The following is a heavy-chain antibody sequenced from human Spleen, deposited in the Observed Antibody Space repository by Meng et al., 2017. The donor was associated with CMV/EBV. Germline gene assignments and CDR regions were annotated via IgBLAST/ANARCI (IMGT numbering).Heavy chain of an antibody. CDR3: ARAHYDFWSGYGTIGY. V-gene: IGHV1-2*02. D-gene: IGHD3-3*01. CDR1: GYTFTGYY. J-gene: IGHJ4*02. Sequence: ASVKVSCKASGYTFTGYYMHWVRQAPGQGLEWMGWINPNSGGTNYAQKFQGRVTMTRDTSISTAYMELSRLRSDDTAVYYWARAHYDFWSGYGTIGYWGQGTLVTVSS. CDR2: INPNSGGT.